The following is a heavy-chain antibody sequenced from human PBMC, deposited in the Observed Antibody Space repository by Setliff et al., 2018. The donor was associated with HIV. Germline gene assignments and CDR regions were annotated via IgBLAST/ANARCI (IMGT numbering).Heavy chain of an antibody. V-gene: IGHV1-24*01. CDR1: GYTLTDLS. D-gene: IGHD6-19*01. CDR3: TTLREQWLAEGGFDY. J-gene: IGHJ4*02. Sequence: ASVKVSCKVYGYTLTDLSMHWVRQVPGKGLEWMGRFDPEDGDTIYAEKFQGRVAMTEDASTDRAYLELSSLRSEDTAVYYCTTLREQWLAEGGFDYWGQGTLVTVSS. CDR2: FDPEDGDT.